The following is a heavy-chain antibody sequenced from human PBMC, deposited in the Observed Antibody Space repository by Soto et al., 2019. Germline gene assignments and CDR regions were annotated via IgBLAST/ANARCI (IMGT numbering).Heavy chain of an antibody. D-gene: IGHD4-17*01. V-gene: IGHV1-18*01. Sequence: QVQLVQSGAEVKKPGASVKVACKAYGYTFTSCGISWVRQAHGPGLEWMGWISAYNGNTNYAQKLQGRVTMTTDTSTSTAYMELRSLRSDDTAVYYCARDEPGDAYYYYGMDVWGQGTTVTVSS. CDR2: ISAYNGNT. J-gene: IGHJ6*02. CDR3: ARDEPGDAYYYYGMDV. CDR1: GYTFTSCG.